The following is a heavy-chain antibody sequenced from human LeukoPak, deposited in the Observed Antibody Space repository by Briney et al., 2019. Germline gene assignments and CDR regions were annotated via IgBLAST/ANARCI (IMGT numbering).Heavy chain of an antibody. V-gene: IGHV3-21*01. D-gene: IGHD6-19*01. CDR1: GFTFSTFA. CDR2: IFPSGGEI. J-gene: IGHJ4*02. Sequence: GGSLRLSCAASGFTFSTFAMIWVRQPPGKGLEWVSSIFPSGGEIHYADSVKGRFTISRDNAKNSLYLQMNSLRAEDTAVYYCARDGGIAVAGAFDYWGQGTLVTVSS. CDR3: ARDGGIAVAGAFDY.